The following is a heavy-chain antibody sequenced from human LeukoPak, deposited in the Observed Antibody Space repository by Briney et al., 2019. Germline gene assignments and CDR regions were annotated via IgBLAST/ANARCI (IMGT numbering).Heavy chain of an antibody. Sequence: GGSLRLSCAASGFTFSSYSMHWVRQAPGKGLEYVSAVSSNGDNTYYANSVKGRFTISRDNSKNTLYLQMASLRGEDTAVYYCARAPREGFSGSYHDYWGQGTLVTVSS. CDR3: ARAPREGFSGSYHDY. D-gene: IGHD1-26*01. V-gene: IGHV3-64*01. CDR1: GFTFSSYS. J-gene: IGHJ4*02. CDR2: VSSNGDNT.